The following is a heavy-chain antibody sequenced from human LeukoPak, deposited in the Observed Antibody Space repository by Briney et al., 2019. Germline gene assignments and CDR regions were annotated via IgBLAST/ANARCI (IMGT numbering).Heavy chain of an antibody. J-gene: IGHJ4*02. Sequence: ERSLRLSCAVSGFTFSSSAMHWVRQAPGQGLEWVAVISYDGSNKYYADSAKGRFTISRDNSKNTPYLQMNSLRTEDTAVYYCAANGGYIDYWGQGTLVTVSS. D-gene: IGHD2-8*01. CDR1: GFTFSSSA. V-gene: IGHV3-30-3*01. CDR2: ISYDGSNK. CDR3: AANGGYIDY.